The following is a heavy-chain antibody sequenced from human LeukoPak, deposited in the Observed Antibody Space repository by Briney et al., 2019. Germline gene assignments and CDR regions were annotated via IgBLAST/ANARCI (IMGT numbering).Heavy chain of an antibody. J-gene: IGHJ4*02. D-gene: IGHD3-22*01. CDR2: IYYSGSI. Sequence: SETLSLTCTVSGGSISSSSYYWGWIRQPPGKGLEWIGSIYYSGSIYYNPSLKSRVTISVDTSKNQFSLKLSSVTAADTAVYYCARDRSYYDSSGYYGFDYWGQGTLITVSS. V-gene: IGHV4-39*07. CDR3: ARDRSYYDSSGYYGFDY. CDR1: GGSISSSSYY.